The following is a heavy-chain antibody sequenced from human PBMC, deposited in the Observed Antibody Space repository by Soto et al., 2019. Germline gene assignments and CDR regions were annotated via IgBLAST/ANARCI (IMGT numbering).Heavy chain of an antibody. CDR3: AAVDIGDY. J-gene: IGHJ4*02. V-gene: IGHV1-3*01. CDR1: GYTFTSYA. CDR2: VYGGSGNA. D-gene: IGHD5-12*01. Sequence: QVQLVQSGAEVKRPGASVKVSCKAAGYTFTSYAIHWVRQVPGERLEWMGWVYGGSGNAKYLEKFQGRVTFTRDTSASTAYREPSSLKSEDTALNSCAAVDIGDYWGQGTLVTVSS.